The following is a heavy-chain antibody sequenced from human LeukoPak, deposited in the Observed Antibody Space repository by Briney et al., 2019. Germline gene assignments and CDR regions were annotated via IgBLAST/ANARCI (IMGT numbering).Heavy chain of an antibody. J-gene: IGHJ6*02. CDR3: ARGRTAAVMYYGMDV. CDR1: GGTFSSYA. CDR2: IIPIFGTA. D-gene: IGHD2-2*01. Sequence: SVTVSCTASGGTFSSYAISWVRQAPGQGLEWMGGIIPIFGTANYAQKFQGRVTITADGSTSTAYMELSSLRSEDTAVYYCARGRTAAVMYYGMDVWGQGTTVTVSS. V-gene: IGHV1-69*13.